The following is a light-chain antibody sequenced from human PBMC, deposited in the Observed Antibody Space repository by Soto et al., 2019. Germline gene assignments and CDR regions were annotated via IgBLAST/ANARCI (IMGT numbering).Light chain of an antibody. CDR3: QQYGSSPART. J-gene: IGKJ1*01. CDR2: GAS. CDR1: QSVSSSY. Sequence: EIVLTQSPVTPSLSPGERATLSCRASQSVSSSYLAWYQQKPGQAPRLLIYGASSRATGIPDRFSGSGSGTDFTLTISRLEPEDFAVYYCQQYGSSPARTFGQGTKVDIK. V-gene: IGKV3-20*01.